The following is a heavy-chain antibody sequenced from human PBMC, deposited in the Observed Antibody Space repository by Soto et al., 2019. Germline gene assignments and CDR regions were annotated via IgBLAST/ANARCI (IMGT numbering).Heavy chain of an antibody. D-gene: IGHD3-10*01. Sequence: SETLSLTCSVSGGSMSEYFWSWIRQSPGKGLEWIGYIYYLGSTNYNPSLKSRVTISVDTSKRQFSLRLTSVTAADTAVYYCARDGYDGSGSPYPAYWGPGTQVTVSS. CDR2: IYYLGST. J-gene: IGHJ4*02. V-gene: IGHV4-59*01. CDR1: GGSMSEYF. CDR3: ARDGYDGSGSPYPAY.